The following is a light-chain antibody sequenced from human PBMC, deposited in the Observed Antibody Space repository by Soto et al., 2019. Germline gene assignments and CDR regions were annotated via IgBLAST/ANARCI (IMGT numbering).Light chain of an antibody. V-gene: IGKV1-33*01. CDR3: QQYDNLPPNT. CDR2: DAS. J-gene: IGKJ4*01. Sequence: DIQMTQSPSSLSASVGDRVTITCQASQDISNYLNWYQQKPGKAPKLLIYDASNLETGVPSRFSGSGSGTDFTFTISSLLPEDIATYYCQQYDNLPPNTFGGGTKVEIK. CDR1: QDISNY.